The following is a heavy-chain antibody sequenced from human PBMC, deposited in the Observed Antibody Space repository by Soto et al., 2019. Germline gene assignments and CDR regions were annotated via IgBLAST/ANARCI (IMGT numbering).Heavy chain of an antibody. CDR1: GASINSHY. CDR3: ARELSYGMDV. J-gene: IGHJ6*02. CDR2: IYFSGST. Sequence: SETLSLTCTVSGASINSHYWTWIRQPPGKGLEWIGSIYFSGSTNYNPPLKGRVSISVDRAKSQFSLNLTSVTAADTAMYYCARELSYGMDVWGHGTKATVSS. V-gene: IGHV4-59*11.